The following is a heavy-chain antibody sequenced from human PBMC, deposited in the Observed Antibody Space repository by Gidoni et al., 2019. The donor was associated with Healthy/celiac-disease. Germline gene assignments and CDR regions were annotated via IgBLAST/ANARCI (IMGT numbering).Heavy chain of an antibody. CDR1: GYTFSSYD. D-gene: IGHD2-2*03. Sequence: EVQLVESGGGLVQPGGSLRLSCAASGYTFSSYDMHWVRQATGKGLEGVSAIGTAGDTYYPGAVKGRFTISRENAKNSLYLQMNSLRAGDTAVYYWARASPRDGYFDSWGQGTMVTVSS. CDR2: IGTAGDT. CDR3: ARASPRDGYFDS. V-gene: IGHV3-13*01. J-gene: IGHJ3*02.